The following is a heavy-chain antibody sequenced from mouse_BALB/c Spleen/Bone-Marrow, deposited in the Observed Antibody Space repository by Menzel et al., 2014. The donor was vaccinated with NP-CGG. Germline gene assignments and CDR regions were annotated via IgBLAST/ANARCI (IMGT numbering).Heavy chain of an antibody. Sequence: EVKLVESGGGLVQPGGSRKPSCAASGFTFSNFGMHWIRQAPEKGLEWVAYISSGSNTIYYTDTVKGRFTISRDNPKNTLCLQVTSLRSEDTAVYHCARGESLPGGFAYWGQGTLVTVSA. J-gene: IGHJ3*01. V-gene: IGHV5-17*02. D-gene: IGHD6-2*01. CDR3: ARGESLPGGFAY. CDR1: GFTFSNFG. CDR2: ISSGSNTI.